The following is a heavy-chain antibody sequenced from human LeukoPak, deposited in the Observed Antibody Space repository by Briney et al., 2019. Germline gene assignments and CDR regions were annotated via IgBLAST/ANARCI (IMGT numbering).Heavy chain of an antibody. V-gene: IGHV3-64D*06. J-gene: IGHJ5*02. CDR3: VKSMVRGINWFDP. D-gene: IGHD3-10*01. CDR2: ISSNGGST. Sequence: GGSLRLSCSASGFTFSSYAMHWVHQAPGKGLEYVSAISSNGGSTYYADSVKGRFTISRDNSKNTLYLQMSSLRAEDTAVYYCVKSMVRGINWFDPWGQGTLVTVSS. CDR1: GFTFSSYA.